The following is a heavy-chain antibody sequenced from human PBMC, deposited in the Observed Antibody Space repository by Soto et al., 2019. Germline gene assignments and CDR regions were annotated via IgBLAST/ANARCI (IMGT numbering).Heavy chain of an antibody. CDR2: ISYDGSNK. CDR1: GFTFSSYG. CDR3: AKDFLIAARRRGPYYGMDA. J-gene: IGHJ6*02. Sequence: PGGSLRLSCAASGFTFSSYGMHWVRQAPGKGLEWVAVISYDGSNKYYADSVKGRFTISRDNSKNTLYLQMNSLRAEDTAVYYCAKDFLIAARRRGPYYGMDAWGQGTTVTVSS. V-gene: IGHV3-30*18. D-gene: IGHD6-6*01.